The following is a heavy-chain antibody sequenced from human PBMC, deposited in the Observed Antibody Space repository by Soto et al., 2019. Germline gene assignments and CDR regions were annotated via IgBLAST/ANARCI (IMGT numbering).Heavy chain of an antibody. V-gene: IGHV3-30*18. CDR3: AKEWYCSSTSCPPPYFDY. Sequence: LRLSCAASGFTFSSYGMHWVRQAPGKGLEWVAVISYDGSNKYYADSEKGRFPISRDNSKNTLYLQMNSLRAEDTAVYYCAKEWYCSSTSCPPPYFDYWGQGTLVTVSS. CDR1: GFTFSSYG. CDR2: ISYDGSNK. J-gene: IGHJ4*02. D-gene: IGHD2-2*01.